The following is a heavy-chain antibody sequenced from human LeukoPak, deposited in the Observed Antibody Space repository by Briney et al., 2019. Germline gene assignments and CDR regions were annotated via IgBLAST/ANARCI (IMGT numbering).Heavy chain of an antibody. V-gene: IGHV3-23*01. D-gene: IGHD2-2*01. CDR2: ISNSGDYT. CDR1: GFPFSNYA. J-gene: IGHJ4*02. Sequence: GGSLRLSCAASGFPFSNYAMSWVRQAPGKGLEWVSAISNSGDYTYYADSVKGRFTISRDNSKNTLYLQMNTLRAEDTAVYYCPKQDIAVVPASFFFKTEFDFWGQGALVIVSS. CDR3: PKQDIAVVPASFFFKTEFDF.